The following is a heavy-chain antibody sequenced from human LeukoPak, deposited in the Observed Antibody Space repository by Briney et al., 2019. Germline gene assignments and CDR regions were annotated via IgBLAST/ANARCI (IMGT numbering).Heavy chain of an antibody. Sequence: SVGCLRLSCAASGFTFSSYWMNWARQAPGKGREGVASINHNGNVNYYVDSVKGRFTISRDNAKNSLYLQMSNLRAEDTAVYFCARGGGLDVWGQGATVTVSS. CDR2: INHNGNVN. V-gene: IGHV3-7*03. J-gene: IGHJ6*02. CDR1: GFTFSSYW. CDR3: ARGGGLDV. D-gene: IGHD3-16*01.